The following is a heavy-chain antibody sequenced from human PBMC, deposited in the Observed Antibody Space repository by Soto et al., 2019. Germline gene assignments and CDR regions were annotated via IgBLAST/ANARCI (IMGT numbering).Heavy chain of an antibody. CDR2: IGTTSGNI. Sequence: HCVSQTKGKGLEWVSYIGTTSGNIYYADSLKGRFTISRDNAKNSLYLQMDSLRDEDTAVYYCAKQTWDYYSSDFEYRGMGTLVTVSS. CDR3: AKQTWDYYSSDFEY. J-gene: IGHJ4*02. V-gene: IGHV3-48*02. D-gene: IGHD3-10*01.